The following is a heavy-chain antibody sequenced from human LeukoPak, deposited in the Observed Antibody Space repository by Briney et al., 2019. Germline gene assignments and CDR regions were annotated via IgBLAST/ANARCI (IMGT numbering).Heavy chain of an antibody. Sequence: PGGSLRLSCAASRFTFSTYWMHWVRHAPGKGLVWVSRINSDGSSTGYADSAKGRFTISRDNAKNTLYLQMNSLRAEDTAVYYCAKDRELSRYYFDYWGQGTLVTVSS. V-gene: IGHV3-74*01. J-gene: IGHJ4*02. CDR1: RFTFSTYW. D-gene: IGHD3-16*02. CDR2: INSDGSST. CDR3: AKDRELSRYYFDY.